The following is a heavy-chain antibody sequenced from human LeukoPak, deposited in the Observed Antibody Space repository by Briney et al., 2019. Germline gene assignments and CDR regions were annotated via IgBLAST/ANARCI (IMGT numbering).Heavy chain of an antibody. V-gene: IGHV4-39*07. D-gene: IGHD2-2*01. J-gene: IGHJ6*03. CDR1: GGSISSSSYY. CDR3: ARASCSSTNCYADMAV. CDR2: IYYSGST. Sequence: PSETLSLTCTVSGGSISSSSYYWGWIRQPPGKGLEWIGSIYYSGSTYYNPSLKSRVTISVDTSKNQFSLKLSSVTAADTAVYYCARASCSSTNCYADMAVWGKGTTVTISS.